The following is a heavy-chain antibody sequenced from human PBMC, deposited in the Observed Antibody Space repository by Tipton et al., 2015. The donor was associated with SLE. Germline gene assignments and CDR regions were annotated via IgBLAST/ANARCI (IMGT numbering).Heavy chain of an antibody. CDR2: INHSGST. V-gene: IGHV4-34*01. D-gene: IGHD3-3*01. J-gene: IGHJ4*02. CDR3: ARGRITIFGVVISFDY. Sequence: TLSLTCAVYGGSFSGYYWSWIRQPPGKGLEWIGEINHSGSTNYNPSLKSRVTISVDTSKNQFSLKLSSVTAADTAVYYCARGRITIFGVVISFDYWGQGTLVTVSS. CDR1: GGSFSGYY.